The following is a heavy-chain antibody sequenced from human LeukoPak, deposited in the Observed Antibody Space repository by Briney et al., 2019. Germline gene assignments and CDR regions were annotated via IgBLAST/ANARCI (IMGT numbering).Heavy chain of an antibody. CDR2: ISSSSSTI. D-gene: IGHD3-3*01. Sequence: GGSLRLSCAASGFTFSSYSMTWVRQAPGKGLEWVSYISSSSSTIYYADSVKGRFTISRDNAKNSLYLQMNSLRAEDTAVYYCARENYDFWSGYAIYGMDVWGQGTTVTVSS. V-gene: IGHV3-48*01. CDR3: ARENYDFWSGYAIYGMDV. CDR1: GFTFSSYS. J-gene: IGHJ6*02.